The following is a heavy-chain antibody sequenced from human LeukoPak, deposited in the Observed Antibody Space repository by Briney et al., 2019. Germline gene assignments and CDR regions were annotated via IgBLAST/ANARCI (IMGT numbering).Heavy chain of an antibody. CDR2: IYSGGST. D-gene: IGHD3-16*01. J-gene: IGHJ4*02. CDR3: AARGGPTKYYFDY. V-gene: IGHV3-53*01. CDR1: GFTVSSNY. Sequence: GGYLRLSCAASGFTVSSNYMSWVRQAPGKGLEWVSVIYSGGSTYYADSVKGRFTISRDNSKNTLYLQMNSLRAEDTAVYYCAARGGPTKYYFDYWGQGTLVTVSS.